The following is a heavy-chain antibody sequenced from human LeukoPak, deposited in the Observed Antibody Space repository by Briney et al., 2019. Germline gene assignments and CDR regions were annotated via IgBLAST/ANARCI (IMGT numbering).Heavy chain of an antibody. V-gene: IGHV1-69*05. CDR2: IIPIFGTA. CDR3: ARAQGSSSWYWFDP. CDR1: GGTFSSYA. D-gene: IGHD6-13*01. J-gene: IGHJ5*02. Sequence: ASVKVSCKASGGTFSSYATSWVRQAPGQGLEWMGGIIPIFGTANYAQKFQGRLTITTDKSTSPAYMELSSLRSEHTAVCYCARAQGSSSWYWFDPWGQGSLFTVSS.